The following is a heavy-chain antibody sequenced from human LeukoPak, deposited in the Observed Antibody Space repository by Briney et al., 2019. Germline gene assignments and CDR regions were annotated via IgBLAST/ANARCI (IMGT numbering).Heavy chain of an antibody. V-gene: IGHV4-34*01. J-gene: IGHJ5*02. D-gene: IGHD2-2*01. CDR1: GGSFSGYY. CDR3: ARDLGSIGSCSSTSCYNWFDP. Sequence: SETLSLTCAVYGGSFSGYYWSWIRQPPGKALEWIGEINHSGSTNYNPSLKSRVTISVDTSKNQFSLKLSSVTAADTAVYYCARDLGSIGSCSSTSCYNWFDPWGQGTLVTVSS. CDR2: INHSGST.